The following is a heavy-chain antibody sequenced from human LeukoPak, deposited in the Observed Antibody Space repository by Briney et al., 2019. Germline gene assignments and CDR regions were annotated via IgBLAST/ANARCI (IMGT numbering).Heavy chain of an antibody. CDR2: INSDGSNT. Sequence: GGSLRLSCAASGFTLSSYKMHWVRQAPGKGLVWVSRINSDGSNTFYADSVKGRFTISRDNARNTLYLQMNSLRAEDTAIYCCASVITGDYGMDAWGQGTTVTVSS. J-gene: IGHJ6*02. V-gene: IGHV3-74*01. CDR3: ASVITGDYGMDA. CDR1: GFTLSSYK. D-gene: IGHD3-16*01.